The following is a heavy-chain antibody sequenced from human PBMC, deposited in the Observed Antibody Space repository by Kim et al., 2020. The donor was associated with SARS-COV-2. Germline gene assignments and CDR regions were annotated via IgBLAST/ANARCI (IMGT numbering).Heavy chain of an antibody. D-gene: IGHD1-26*01. Sequence: SVKVSCKASGGTFSSYAISWVRQAPGQGLEWMGGIIPIFGTANYAQKFQGRVTITADESTSTAYMELSSLRSEDTAVYYCARRRSAPGVGATTGKYGRNWFDPWGQGTLVTVSS. CDR2: IIPIFGTA. CDR3: ARRRSAPGVGATTGKYGRNWFDP. CDR1: GGTFSSYA. J-gene: IGHJ5*02. V-gene: IGHV1-69*13.